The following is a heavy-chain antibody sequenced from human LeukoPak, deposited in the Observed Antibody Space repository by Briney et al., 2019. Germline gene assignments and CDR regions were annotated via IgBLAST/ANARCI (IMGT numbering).Heavy chain of an antibody. CDR2: IYYSGRT. Sequence: SETLSLTCTVSGGSLNISSYYWGWIRQPPGKGLEWIGSIYYSGRTYYNPSLKIRVTIFVDTSKNQFSLKLNSVTAADTAVYYCARSQATAMVSDYWGQGTLVAVSS. J-gene: IGHJ4*02. V-gene: IGHV4-39*01. CDR1: GGSLNISSYY. D-gene: IGHD2-2*01. CDR3: ARSQATAMVSDY.